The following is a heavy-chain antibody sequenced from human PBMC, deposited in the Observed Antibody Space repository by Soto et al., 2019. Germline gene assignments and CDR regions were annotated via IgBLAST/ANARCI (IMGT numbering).Heavy chain of an antibody. CDR1: GFSLSTSGVG. V-gene: IGHV2-5*02. CDR3: AHPNYDFWSGYWEFFDY. D-gene: IGHD3-3*01. J-gene: IGHJ4*02. CDR2: IYWDDDK. Sequence: QSGPTLVNPTQTLTLTCTFSGFSLSTSGVGVGWIRQPPGKALEWLALIYWDDDKRYSPSLKSRLTITKDTSKNQVVLTMTNMDPVDTATYYCAHPNYDFWSGYWEFFDYWGQGTLVTVSS.